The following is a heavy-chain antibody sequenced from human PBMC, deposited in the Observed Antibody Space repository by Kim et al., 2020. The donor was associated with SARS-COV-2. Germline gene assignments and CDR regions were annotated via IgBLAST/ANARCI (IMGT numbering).Heavy chain of an antibody. Sequence: ASVKVSCKASGYTFTSYGISWVRQAPGQGLEWMGWISAYNGNTNYAQKLQGRVTMTTDTSTSTAYMELRSLRSDDTAVYYCARLGSSSWYPGIAVAAPGACLGYWGQGTLVTVSS. CDR2: ISAYNGNT. D-gene: IGHD6-13*01. V-gene: IGHV1-18*01. CDR1: GYTFTSYG. J-gene: IGHJ4*02. CDR3: ARLGSSSWYPGIAVAAPGACLGY.